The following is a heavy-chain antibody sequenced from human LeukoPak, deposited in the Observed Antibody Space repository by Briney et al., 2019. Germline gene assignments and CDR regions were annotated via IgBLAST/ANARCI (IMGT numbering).Heavy chain of an antibody. Sequence: KASETLSLTCAVYGGSFSGYYWSWIRQPPGKGLEWIGEINHSGSTNYNPSLKSRVTISVDTSKNQFSLKLSSVTAADTAVYYCASGSTTSSWYAPFDYWGQGTLVTVSS. D-gene: IGHD6-13*01. CDR2: INHSGST. V-gene: IGHV4-34*01. CDR3: ASGSTTSSWYAPFDY. J-gene: IGHJ4*02. CDR1: GGSFSGYY.